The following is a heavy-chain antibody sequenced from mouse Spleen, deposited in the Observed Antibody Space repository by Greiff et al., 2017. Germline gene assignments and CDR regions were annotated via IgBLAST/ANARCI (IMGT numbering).Heavy chain of an antibody. J-gene: IGHJ4*01. Sequence: VQLMESGAELARPGASVKLSCKASGYTFTSYGISWVKQRTGQGLEWIGEIYPRSGNTYYNEKFKGKATLTADKSSSTAYMELRSLTSEDSAVYFCARMEGSSLYAMDYWGQGTSVTVSS. CDR2: IYPRSGNT. CDR1: GYTFTSYG. D-gene: IGHD1-1*01. V-gene: IGHV1-81*01. CDR3: ARMEGSSLYAMDY.